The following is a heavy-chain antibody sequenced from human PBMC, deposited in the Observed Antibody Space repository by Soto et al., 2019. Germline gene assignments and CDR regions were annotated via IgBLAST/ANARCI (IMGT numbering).Heavy chain of an antibody. CDR2: ISSSTSYI. Sequence: SLRLSCAASGFAFSRYGMNWIRQAPGKGLEWVSSISSSTSYIYYADSVKGRFSISRDNAKKILYLEMYALRTDDTAVYYCARDPSEGRVGNWFESWGQGTLVTVSS. J-gene: IGHJ5*01. D-gene: IGHD1-26*01. CDR3: ARDPSEGRVGNWFES. V-gene: IGHV3-21*01. CDR1: GFAFSRYG.